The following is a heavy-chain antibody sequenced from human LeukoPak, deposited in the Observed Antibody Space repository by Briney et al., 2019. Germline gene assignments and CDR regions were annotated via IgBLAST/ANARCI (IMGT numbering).Heavy chain of an antibody. J-gene: IGHJ4*02. CDR2: SSSSGSTI. CDR1: GFTFSDYY. D-gene: IGHD3-22*01. V-gene: IGHV3-11*04. CDR3: ARDHSGTDYYYDSSGYFH. Sequence: KPGGSLRLSCAASGFTFSDYYMNWIRQAPGKGLEWVSYSSSSGSTIYYADSVKGRFTISRDNAKNSLYLQMNSLRAEDTAVYYCARDHSGTDYYYDSSGYFHWGQGTLVTVSS.